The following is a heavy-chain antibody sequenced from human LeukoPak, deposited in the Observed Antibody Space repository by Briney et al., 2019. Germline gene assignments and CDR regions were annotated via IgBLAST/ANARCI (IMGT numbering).Heavy chain of an antibody. CDR1: GYSISSGYY. Sequence: SETLSLTCAVSGYSISSGYYWGWIRQPPWKGVEWIGSIYHSGSSYYNPSLKSRVTIPVDTSKNQFSLKLSSVTAADTAVYYCAREIVGATGWFDPWGQGTLVTVSS. D-gene: IGHD1-26*01. CDR2: IYHSGSS. V-gene: IGHV4-38-2*01. CDR3: AREIVGATGWFDP. J-gene: IGHJ5*02.